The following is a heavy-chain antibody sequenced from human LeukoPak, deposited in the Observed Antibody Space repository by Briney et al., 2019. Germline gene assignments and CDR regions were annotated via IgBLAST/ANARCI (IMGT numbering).Heavy chain of an antibody. CDR1: GFTFSSYS. Sequence: PGGSLRLSCAASGFTFSSYSMNWVRQAPGKGLEWVSSISSSSSYIYYADSVKGRFTISRDNAKNSLYLQMNSLRAEDTAVYYCARDYDIVVVVAAFDIWGQGTMVTVSS. J-gene: IGHJ3*02. CDR2: ISSSSSYI. CDR3: ARDYDIVVVVAAFDI. D-gene: IGHD2-15*01. V-gene: IGHV3-21*01.